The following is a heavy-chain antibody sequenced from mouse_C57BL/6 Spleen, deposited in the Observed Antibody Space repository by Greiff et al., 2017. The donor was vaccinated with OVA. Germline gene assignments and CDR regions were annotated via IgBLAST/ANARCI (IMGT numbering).Heavy chain of an antibody. J-gene: IGHJ4*01. D-gene: IGHD1-1*01. CDR1: GYTFTGYW. CDR2: ILPGSGST. Sequence: VQLQQSGAELMKPGASVKLSCKATGYTFTGYWIEWVKQRPGHGLEWIGEILPGSGSTNYNQKFKGKATFTADTSSNTAYMQLSSLTTEDSAMYYGASAPLYGYAMDYWGQGTTVTVSS. CDR3: ASAPLYGYAMDY. V-gene: IGHV1-9*01.